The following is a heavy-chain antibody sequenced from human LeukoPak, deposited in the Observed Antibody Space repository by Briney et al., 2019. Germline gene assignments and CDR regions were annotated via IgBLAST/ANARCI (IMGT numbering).Heavy chain of an antibody. CDR2: VSPIFGTA. D-gene: IGHD3-22*01. V-gene: IGHV1-69*13. Sequence: SVKVSCKASGGTFSSYAISWVRQAPGQGLEWMGGVSPIFGTANYAQKFQGRVTITADESTSTAYMELSTLRSEDTAVYYCARLVATIQADYYDSSGYYLGGFDYWGQGTLVTVSS. CDR1: GGTFSSYA. CDR3: ARLVATIQADYYDSSGYYLGGFDY. J-gene: IGHJ4*02.